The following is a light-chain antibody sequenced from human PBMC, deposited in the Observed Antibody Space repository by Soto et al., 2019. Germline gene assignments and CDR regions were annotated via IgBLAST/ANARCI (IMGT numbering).Light chain of an antibody. CDR2: AAS. Sequence: DIQMTQSPSALCSSLGDRVTITCRASQSISSYLNWYQQKPGKAPKLLIYAASSLQSGVPSRFSGSGSGTDFTLTISRLEPEDSAVYYCQQYGSLITFGQGTRLEIK. V-gene: IGKV1-39*01. CDR3: QQYGSLIT. J-gene: IGKJ5*01. CDR1: QSISSY.